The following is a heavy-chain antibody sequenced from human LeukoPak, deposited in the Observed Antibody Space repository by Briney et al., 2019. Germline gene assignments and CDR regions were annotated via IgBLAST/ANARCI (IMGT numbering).Heavy chain of an antibody. V-gene: IGHV3-53*01. CDR2: I. J-gene: IGHJ6*02. D-gene: IGHD4-11*01. CDR3: ASRNYAQLADYNNYNYYYGMDV. CDR1: GFTVSSNY. Sequence: GGSLRLSCAASGFTVSSNYMSWVRQAPGKGLEWVSGIKGRFTISRDNSKNTLYLQMNSLRVEDTAVYYCASRNYAQLADYNNYNYYYGMDVWGQGTTVIVSS.